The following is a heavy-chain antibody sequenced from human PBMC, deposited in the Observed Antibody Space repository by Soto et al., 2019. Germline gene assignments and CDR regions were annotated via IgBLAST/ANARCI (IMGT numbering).Heavy chain of an antibody. CDR2: ISYDGSNK. J-gene: IGHJ6*02. Sequence: GGSLRLSCAASGFTFSSYAMHWVRQAPGKGLEWVAVISYDGSNKYYADSVKGRFTISRDNSKNTLYLQMNSLRAEDTAVYYCARDRFGDIVLVTAAMVDIYYYYGMDVWGQGTTVTVSS. V-gene: IGHV3-30-3*01. D-gene: IGHD2-2*01. CDR1: GFTFSSYA. CDR3: ARDRFGDIVLVTAAMVDIYYYYGMDV.